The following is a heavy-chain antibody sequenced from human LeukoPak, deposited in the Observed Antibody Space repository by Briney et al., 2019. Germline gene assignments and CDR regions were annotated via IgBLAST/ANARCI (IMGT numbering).Heavy chain of an antibody. D-gene: IGHD5-18*01. Sequence: GRSLRLSCVVSGFTLGSYWMTWVRQAPGKHLEWVANIKHDGSEKNYVDSVKGRFTISRDNAKNSLYLEMNSLRAEDTAVYYCAGPMRLPEYWGQGTLVTVSS. CDR2: IKHDGSEK. CDR1: GFTLGSYW. V-gene: IGHV3-7*01. CDR3: AGPMRLPEY. J-gene: IGHJ4*02.